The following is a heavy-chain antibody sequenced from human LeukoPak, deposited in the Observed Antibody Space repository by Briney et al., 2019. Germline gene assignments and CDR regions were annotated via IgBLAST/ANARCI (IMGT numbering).Heavy chain of an antibody. J-gene: IGHJ4*02. CDR2: INTDGGTT. CDR1: GFTFSTFA. V-gene: IGHV3-64*01. D-gene: IGHD5-24*01. CDR3: ARDGVATNDY. Sequence: GGSLRLSCAASGFTFSTFAMQWVRQAPEKGLEYVSGINTDGGTTYYANSVKGRLTISRDNPKNTLYLQMGSLRVEDRAVYYCARDGVATNDYWGQGTLVTVSS.